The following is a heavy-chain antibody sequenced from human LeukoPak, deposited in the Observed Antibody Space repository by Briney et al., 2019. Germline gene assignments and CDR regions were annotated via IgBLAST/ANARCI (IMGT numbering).Heavy chain of an antibody. D-gene: IGHD3-22*01. J-gene: IGHJ4*02. Sequence: ASVKVSCKASGGTFSSYAISWVRQAPGQGLEWMGRIIPILGIANYAQKFQGRVTITADKSTSTAYMELSSLRSEDTAVYYCARSYYDSSGYFYYFDYWGQGTLVTVSS. CDR1: GGTFSSYA. V-gene: IGHV1-69*04. CDR3: ARSYYDSSGYFYYFDY. CDR2: IIPILGIA.